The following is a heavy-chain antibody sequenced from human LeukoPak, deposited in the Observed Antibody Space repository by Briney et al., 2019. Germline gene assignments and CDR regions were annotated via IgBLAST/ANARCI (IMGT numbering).Heavy chain of an antibody. V-gene: IGHV3-21*01. D-gene: IGHD6-13*01. J-gene: IGHJ4*02. Sequence: PGGSLRLSCAASGFTFSSYSMNWVRQAPGKGLEWVSSISSSSSYIYYADSVKGRFTISRDNAKNSLYLQMNSLRAEDTAVYYCARDHSRLSYSSPFDYWGQGTLVTVSS. CDR1: GFTFSSYS. CDR3: ARDHSRLSYSSPFDY. CDR2: ISSSSSYI.